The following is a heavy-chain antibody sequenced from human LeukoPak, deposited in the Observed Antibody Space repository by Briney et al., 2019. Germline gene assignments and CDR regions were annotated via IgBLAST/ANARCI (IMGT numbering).Heavy chain of an antibody. Sequence: ASVKVSCKASGYTFTSYGISWVRQAPGQGLEWMGWISAYNGNTNYAQKFQGRVTMTEDTSTDTAYMELSSLRSEDTAVYYCATVGGRNSGLNWFDPWGQGTLVTVSS. V-gene: IGHV1-18*01. CDR1: GYTFTSYG. CDR2: ISAYNGNT. D-gene: IGHD3-16*01. J-gene: IGHJ5*02. CDR3: ATVGGRNSGLNWFDP.